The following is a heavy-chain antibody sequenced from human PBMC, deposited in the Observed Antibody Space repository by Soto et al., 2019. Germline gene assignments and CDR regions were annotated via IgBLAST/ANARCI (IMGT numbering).Heavy chain of an antibody. CDR3: ARVKGGTWWFDP. CDR2: IIPIFGTA. Sequence: SVKVSCKASGGTFSSYAISWVRQAPGQGLEWMGGIIPIFGTANYAQKFQGRVTITADKSTSTAYMELSSLRSEDTAVYYCARVKGGTWWFDPWGQGTLVTVSS. D-gene: IGHD3-16*01. CDR1: GGTFSSYA. V-gene: IGHV1-69*06. J-gene: IGHJ5*02.